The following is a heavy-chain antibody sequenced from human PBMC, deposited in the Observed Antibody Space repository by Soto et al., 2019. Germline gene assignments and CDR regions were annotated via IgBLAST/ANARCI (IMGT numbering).Heavy chain of an antibody. D-gene: IGHD6-25*01. J-gene: IGHJ4*02. CDR1: GFSLTTSGVS. V-gene: IGHV2-5*01. CDR2: IYWNDDK. CDR3: AYRVGSRGSFDY. Sequence: QITLKESGPTLVKPTQTLTLTCTFSGFSLTTSGVSLGWLRQPQGKALEWLASIYWNDDKRYSPSLKSRLTLHKDNSKKHVVLTMPNMDPVDTATYYCAYRVGSRGSFDYCGQGTLVTVSS.